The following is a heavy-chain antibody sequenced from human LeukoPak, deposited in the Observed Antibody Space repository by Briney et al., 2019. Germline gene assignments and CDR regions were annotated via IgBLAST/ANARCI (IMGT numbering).Heavy chain of an antibody. J-gene: IGHJ5*02. CDR2: IYHSGST. Sequence: SETLSLTCTVSGYSITSGYYWGWIRQPPGKGLEWIGTIYHSGSTYYNPSLKSRVTISVDTSENQFSLKLSSVTAANTAVYYCAGLIRPGWFDPWGQGTLVTVSS. V-gene: IGHV4-38-2*02. D-gene: IGHD1-14*01. CDR1: GYSITSGYY. CDR3: AGLIRPGWFDP.